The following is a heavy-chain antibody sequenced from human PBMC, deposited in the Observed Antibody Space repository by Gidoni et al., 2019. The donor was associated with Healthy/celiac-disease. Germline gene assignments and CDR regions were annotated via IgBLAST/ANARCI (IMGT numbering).Heavy chain of an antibody. CDR1: GFTFSSYA. V-gene: IGHV3-30-3*01. CDR3: ARVRYDSSGYYYDYFDY. D-gene: IGHD3-22*01. CDR2: ISYDGSNK. J-gene: IGHJ4*02. Sequence: QVQLVESGGGVVQPGRSLRLSCAASGFTFSSYAMHWVLQAPGKGLEWVAVISYDGSNKYYADSVKGRFTISRDNSKNTLYLQMNSLRAEDTAVYYCARVRYDSSGYYYDYFDYWGQGTLVTVSS.